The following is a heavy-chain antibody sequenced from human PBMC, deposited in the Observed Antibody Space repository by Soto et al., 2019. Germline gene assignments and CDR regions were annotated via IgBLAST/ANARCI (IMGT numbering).Heavy chain of an antibody. CDR2: INHSGST. Sequence: PSETLSLTCAVYGGSFSGYYWSWIRQPPGKGLEWIGEINHSGSTNYNPSLKSRVTISVDTSKNQFSLKLNSVTAADTAVYYCARATSVTMVPFWGRGTLVTVSS. J-gene: IGHJ4*02. V-gene: IGHV4-34*01. CDR1: GGSFSGYY. CDR3: ARATSVTMVPF. D-gene: IGHD4-17*01.